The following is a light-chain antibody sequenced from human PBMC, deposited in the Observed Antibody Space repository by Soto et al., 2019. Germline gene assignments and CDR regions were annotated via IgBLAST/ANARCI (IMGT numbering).Light chain of an antibody. CDR3: QQYGSSPSWT. V-gene: IGKV3-20*01. CDR1: QSVSSSY. CDR2: GAS. J-gene: IGKJ1*01. Sequence: DIVLTQSPGTLYLSPGERATLSCRARQSVSSSYLAWYQQKPGQASRLHIYGASSRATGIPDRFSGSGSETDFTLTISRLEPEDFAVNYCQQYGSSPSWTFGQGTKVEIK.